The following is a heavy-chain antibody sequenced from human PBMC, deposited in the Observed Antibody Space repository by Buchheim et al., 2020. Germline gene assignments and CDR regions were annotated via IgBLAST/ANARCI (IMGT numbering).Heavy chain of an antibody. D-gene: IGHD4-11*01. CDR1: GFTFSSYS. J-gene: IGHJ6*02. CDR3: ARDPTGYYYYYGMDV. V-gene: IGHV3-48*01. Sequence: EVQLVESGGGLVQPGGSLRLSCAASGFTFSSYSMNWVRQAPGKGLEWVSYISSSSSTIYYADSVKGRFTISSDNSKNSLYLQMNSLRAEDTAVYYCARDPTGYYYYYGMDVWGQGTT. CDR2: ISSSSSTI.